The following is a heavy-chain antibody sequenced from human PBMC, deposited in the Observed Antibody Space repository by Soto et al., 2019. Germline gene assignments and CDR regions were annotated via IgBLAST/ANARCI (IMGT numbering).Heavy chain of an antibody. CDR1: GYTFTGYY. V-gene: IGHV1-2*02. Sequence: SVKVSCKASGYTFTGYYIHWVRQAPGQGLEWMGWINPNSGGTNYAQKFQGRVTMTRDTSISTAYMELSRLRSDDTAVYSCARVGGVATMGYYYCGMDVWGQGTTVTVSS. CDR2: INPNSGGT. J-gene: IGHJ6*02. D-gene: IGHD5-12*01. CDR3: ARVGGVATMGYYYCGMDV.